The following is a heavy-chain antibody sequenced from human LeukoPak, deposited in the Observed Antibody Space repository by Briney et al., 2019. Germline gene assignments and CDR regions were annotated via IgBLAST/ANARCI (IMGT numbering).Heavy chain of an antibody. CDR1: GFTFSSYA. CDR3: ARETAGTFDY. Sequence: GGSLRLSCAASGFTFSSYAMSWVRQAPGKGLEWVSAISGSGGSTYYADSVKGRFTISRDNSKNTLYLQMGSLRAEDMAVYHCARETAGTFDYWGQGNLVTVSS. CDR2: ISGSGGST. V-gene: IGHV3-23*01. D-gene: IGHD3-10*01. J-gene: IGHJ4*02.